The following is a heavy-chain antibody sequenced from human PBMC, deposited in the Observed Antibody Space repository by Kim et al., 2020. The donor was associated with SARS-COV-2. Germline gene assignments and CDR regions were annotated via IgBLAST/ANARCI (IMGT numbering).Heavy chain of an antibody. CDR3: ARPSSSHFDF. D-gene: IGHD3-10*01. Sequence: TNYADSVQGRFTLSRDYSENTLYLQMDSLSAGDTAVYYCARPSSSHFDFWGQGTLVTVSS. V-gene: IGHV3-33*01. CDR2: T. J-gene: IGHJ4*02.